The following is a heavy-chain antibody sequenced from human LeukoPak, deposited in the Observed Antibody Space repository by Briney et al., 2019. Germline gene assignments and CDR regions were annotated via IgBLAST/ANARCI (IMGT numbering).Heavy chain of an antibody. CDR3: ARLGYHYDSSGDQPQNDY. Sequence: PSQTLSLTCTVSGGSISSGSYYWSWIRQPAGKGLEWIGHIYTSGSTNYNPSLKSRVTISLDTSKNQFSLKLSSVTAADTAVYYCARLGYHYDSSGDQPQNDYWGQGTLVTVSS. CDR2: IYTSGST. V-gene: IGHV4-61*09. D-gene: IGHD3-22*01. J-gene: IGHJ4*02. CDR1: GGSISSGSYY.